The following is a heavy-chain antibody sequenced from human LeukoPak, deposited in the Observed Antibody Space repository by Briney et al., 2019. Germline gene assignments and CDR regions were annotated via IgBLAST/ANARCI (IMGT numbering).Heavy chain of an antibody. CDR3: ATSRYGVLFDY. D-gene: IGHD2-8*01. Sequence: GGSLRLSCAASGFTFSSYSMNWVRQAPGKGLEWVSAISGSGGSTYYADSVKGRFTISRDNSKNTLYLQMNSLRAEDTAVYYCATSRYGVLFDYWGQGTPVTVSS. CDR2: ISGSGGST. V-gene: IGHV3-23*01. CDR1: GFTFSSYS. J-gene: IGHJ4*02.